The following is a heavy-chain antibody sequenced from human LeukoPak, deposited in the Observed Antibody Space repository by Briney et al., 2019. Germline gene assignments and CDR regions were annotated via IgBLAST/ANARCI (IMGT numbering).Heavy chain of an antibody. CDR3: ATYYYGSETHFWY. CDR1: GGSISSYY. Sequence: PSETLSLTCTVSGGSISSYYWSWIRQPPGKGLEWIGYIYYSGSTNYNPSPKSRVTISLDTSQNQFSLKLSSLTAADTAVYYCATYYYGSETHFWYWGQGTLVTVSS. CDR2: IYYSGST. J-gene: IGHJ4*02. D-gene: IGHD3-10*01. V-gene: IGHV4-59*01.